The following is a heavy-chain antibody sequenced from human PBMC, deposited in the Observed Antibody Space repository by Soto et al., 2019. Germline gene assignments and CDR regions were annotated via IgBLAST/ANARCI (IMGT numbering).Heavy chain of an antibody. CDR2: ISGSGGNT. J-gene: IGHJ4*02. CDR3: ARPGSGWSPFAY. V-gene: IGHV3-23*01. D-gene: IGHD6-19*01. CDR1: GFTLSSYA. Sequence: EVQLLESGGGLVQPGGSLRLSCSASGFTLSSYAMSWVRQAPGQGLEWVSGISGSGGNTYYADSVKGRYTISRDNSTNTLYLQKTSLRAEDTAVYYCARPGSGWSPFAYWGQGTLVTVSA.